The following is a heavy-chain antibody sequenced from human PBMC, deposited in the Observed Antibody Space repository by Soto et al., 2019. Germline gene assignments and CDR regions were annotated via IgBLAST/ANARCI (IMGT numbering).Heavy chain of an antibody. V-gene: IGHV4-59*01. CDR1: GDSINNYY. D-gene: IGHD5-18*01. CDR2: ISYSGST. Sequence: SETLSLTCIVSGDSINNYYWNWIRLPPGKGLEWIGYISYSGSTKYNPSLNSRITISVDSSKNQFSLKLNSVTAADTAVYHCARGAYSYGPYFDYWGQGTLVTVSS. J-gene: IGHJ4*02. CDR3: ARGAYSYGPYFDY.